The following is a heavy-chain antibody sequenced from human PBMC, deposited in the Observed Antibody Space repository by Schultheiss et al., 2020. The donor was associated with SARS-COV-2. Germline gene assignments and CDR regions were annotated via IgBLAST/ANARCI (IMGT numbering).Heavy chain of an antibody. CDR2: ISSSSSYI. V-gene: IGHV3-21*01. J-gene: IGHJ4*02. D-gene: IGHD1-26*01. CDR1: GFTFSSYA. Sequence: GESLKISCAASGFTFSSYAMSWVRQAPGKGLEWVSSISSSSSYIYYADSVKGRFTISRDNSKNTLYLQMNSLRAEDTAVYYCARDLAVSGSSPVDYWGQGTLVTVSS. CDR3: ARDLAVSGSSPVDY.